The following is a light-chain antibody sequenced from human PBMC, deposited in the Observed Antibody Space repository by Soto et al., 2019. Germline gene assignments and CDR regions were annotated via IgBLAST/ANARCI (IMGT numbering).Light chain of an antibody. CDR1: QSISSW. Sequence: DIQMTQSPSTLSASVGDRVTITCRASQSISSWLAWYQQKPGKAPKLLIYKASSLESGVPSRFSGSGSGTEFTLTISSLQPDVFATYYCHQHNSYSITFGQGTRLEIK. CDR3: HQHNSYSIT. V-gene: IGKV1-5*03. CDR2: KAS. J-gene: IGKJ5*01.